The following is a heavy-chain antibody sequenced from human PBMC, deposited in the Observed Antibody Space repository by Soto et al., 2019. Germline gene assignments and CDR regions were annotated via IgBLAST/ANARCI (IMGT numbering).Heavy chain of an antibody. J-gene: IGHJ6*02. D-gene: IGHD2-15*01. V-gene: IGHV3-30*18. CDR2: ISYDGNKK. CDR1: GFTFSSSG. Sequence: PGGSLRLSCAASGFTFSSSGMHWVRQAPGKGLERMAVISYDGNKKYYADSVKGRFTISRDNSKNTLSLKMNSLRAEDTAVYYFAKEEGWSGGSMRGMDVWGQGTTVTVSS. CDR3: AKEEGWSGGSMRGMDV.